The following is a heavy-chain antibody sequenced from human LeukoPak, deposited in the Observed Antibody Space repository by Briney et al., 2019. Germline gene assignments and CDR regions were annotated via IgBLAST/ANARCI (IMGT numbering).Heavy chain of an antibody. Sequence: GGSLRLSCAASGFTFSNYGMHWVRQAPGKGLEGVAVITYDGSNNYYADSVKGRFTISRDNSKNTLYLQMNSLRAEDTAVYYCAKDLGGELGYFDYWGQGTLVTVSS. CDR1: GFTFSNYG. J-gene: IGHJ4*02. CDR3: AKDLGGELGYFDY. CDR2: ITYDGSNN. D-gene: IGHD1-26*01. V-gene: IGHV3-30*18.